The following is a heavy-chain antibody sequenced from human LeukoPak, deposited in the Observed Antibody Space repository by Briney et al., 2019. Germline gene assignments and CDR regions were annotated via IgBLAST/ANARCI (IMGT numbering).Heavy chain of an antibody. D-gene: IGHD2-2*01. Sequence: PGGSLTLSCTVSGFTFSSYSMNWVRQPPGKGLEWVSSISNSSSYIYYAESGKGRFTTSRDNAKNSLYLQMNSLRAEDTAVYYCAGDEASCYVYYYYYGMDVWGQGTTVTVSS. CDR1: GFTFSSYS. J-gene: IGHJ6*02. V-gene: IGHV3-21*01. CDR2: ISNSSSYI. CDR3: AGDEASCYVYYYYYGMDV.